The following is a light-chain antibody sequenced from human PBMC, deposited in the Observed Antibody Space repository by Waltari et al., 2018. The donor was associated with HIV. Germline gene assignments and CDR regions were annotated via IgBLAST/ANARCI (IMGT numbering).Light chain of an antibody. Sequence: SFDLTQAPSVSVSPGQTAIIPCSGDCVANTDVFWYYQRSGQAPLLVIYQNDKRPSGIAERFSGSKAGQTASLTISGTQAVDEGDYYCQAWDKDDVIFGGGTKLTVL. CDR3: QAWDKDDVI. CDR2: QND. CDR1: CVANTD. J-gene: IGLJ2*01. V-gene: IGLV3-1*01.